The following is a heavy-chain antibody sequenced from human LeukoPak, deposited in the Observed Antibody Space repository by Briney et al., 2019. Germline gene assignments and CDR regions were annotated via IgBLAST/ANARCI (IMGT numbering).Heavy chain of an antibody. CDR3: ARHGLYSGSYYFDY. J-gene: IGHJ4*02. D-gene: IGHD1-26*01. Sequence: SETLSLTCAVYGGSFSGYYWSWIRQPPGKGLEWIEEINHSGSTNYNPSLKSRVTISVDTSKNQFSLKLSSVTAADTAVYYCARHGLYSGSYYFDYWGQGTLVTVSS. V-gene: IGHV4-34*01. CDR2: INHSGST. CDR1: GGSFSGYY.